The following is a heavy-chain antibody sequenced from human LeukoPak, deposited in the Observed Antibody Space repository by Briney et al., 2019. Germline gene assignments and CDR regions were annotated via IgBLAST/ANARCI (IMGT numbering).Heavy chain of an antibody. Sequence: GGSLRLSCAASGFTFSFYTMSWVRQAPGKGLEWLSSISTSSSYIYYADSLKGRFTISRDNAKNSLSLQMNSLRAEDTAVYYCATVPYYDYGGTTSDYWGQGTLVTVSS. CDR3: ATVPYYDYGGTTSDY. V-gene: IGHV3-21*01. CDR2: ISTSSSYI. J-gene: IGHJ4*02. D-gene: IGHD4-23*01. CDR1: GFTFSFYT.